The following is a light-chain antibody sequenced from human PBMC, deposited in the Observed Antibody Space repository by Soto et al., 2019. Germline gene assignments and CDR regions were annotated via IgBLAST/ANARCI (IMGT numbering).Light chain of an antibody. J-gene: IGKJ1*01. V-gene: IGKV1-5*03. CDR1: QTISSW. Sequence: DIQMTQSPSSLSAFVGDRVTITCRASQTISSWLAWYQQKPGKAPKLLIYKASTLESGVPSSFSGTGSGTEFTLTISSLQPDDFATYFCQQYNTYSRTFGQGTKVDIK. CDR2: KAS. CDR3: QQYNTYSRT.